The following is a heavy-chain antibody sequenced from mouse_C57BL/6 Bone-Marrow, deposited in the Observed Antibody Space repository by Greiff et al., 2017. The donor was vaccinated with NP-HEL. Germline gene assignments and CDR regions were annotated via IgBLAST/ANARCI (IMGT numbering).Heavy chain of an antibody. Sequence: EVKVEESGGGLVQPGGSMKLSCVASGFTFSNYWMNWVRQSPEKGLEWVAQIRLKSDNYATHYAESVKGRFTISRDDSKSSVYLQMNNLRAEDTGIYYCTGGLYYYGPWFAYWGQGTLVTVSA. CDR2: IRLKSDNYAT. V-gene: IGHV6-3*01. CDR3: TGGLYYYGPWFAY. CDR1: GFTFSNYW. J-gene: IGHJ3*01. D-gene: IGHD1-1*01.